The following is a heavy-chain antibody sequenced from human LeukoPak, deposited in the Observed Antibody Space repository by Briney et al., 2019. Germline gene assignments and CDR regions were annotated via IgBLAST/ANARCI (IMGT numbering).Heavy chain of an antibody. Sequence: GGSLRLSCAASGFTFSSYSMNWVRQAPGKGLEWVSYISSSSSTIYYADSVKGRFTISRDNAKNSLYLQMNSLRAEDTAVYYCAKVIFRWYYYDSSGYYPPFDYWGQGTLVTVSS. CDR1: GFTFSSYS. J-gene: IGHJ4*02. CDR3: AKVIFRWYYYDSSGYYPPFDY. D-gene: IGHD3-22*01. V-gene: IGHV3-48*01. CDR2: ISSSSSTI.